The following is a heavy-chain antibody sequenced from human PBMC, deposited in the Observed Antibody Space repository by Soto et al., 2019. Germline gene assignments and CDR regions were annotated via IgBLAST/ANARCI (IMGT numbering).Heavy chain of an antibody. J-gene: IGHJ6*02. CDR3: ARFTHYYGMDV. CDR1: GGSITSGDTY. V-gene: IGHV4-30-4*01. CDR2: IYYGGST. Sequence: QVQLQESGPGLLKPYQTLSLPCTFSGGSITSGDTYWSGFPRPPGKGLEWMGYIYYGGSTYYNPSLKSRVTISVDTSKNQFSLKLSSVTAADTAVYYCARFTHYYGMDVWGQGTTVTVSS.